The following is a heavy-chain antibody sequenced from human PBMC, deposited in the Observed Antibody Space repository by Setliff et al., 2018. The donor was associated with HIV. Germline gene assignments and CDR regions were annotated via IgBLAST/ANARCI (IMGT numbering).Heavy chain of an antibody. Sequence: SETLSLPCNVSGGSIRTASYYWGWLRQTPGKGLEWIGSMYYRGKTYYNPSLKSRVTISADTTATQLSLKLESVTAADTAVYFCARDAPMTTNAFDVWGPGTMVTVSS. V-gene: IGHV4-39*02. CDR3: ARDAPMTTNAFDV. J-gene: IGHJ3*01. CDR2: MYYRGKT. D-gene: IGHD4-17*01. CDR1: GGSIRTASYY.